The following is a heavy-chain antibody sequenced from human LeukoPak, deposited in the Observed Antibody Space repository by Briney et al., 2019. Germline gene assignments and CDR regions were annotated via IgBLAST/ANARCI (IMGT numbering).Heavy chain of an antibody. CDR3: ARDPHRRALSRAFDI. J-gene: IGHJ3*02. V-gene: IGHV1-18*01. CDR1: GYTFSSYG. D-gene: IGHD1-26*01. CDR2: ISAYNGNT. Sequence: ASVTVSSAACGYTFSSYGIGWGGQAPGKELEWMGWISAYNGNTNYAQKLQGRVTMTTDTSTSTAYMELRSLRSDDTAVYYSARDPHRRALSRAFDILGQGTMFTVSS.